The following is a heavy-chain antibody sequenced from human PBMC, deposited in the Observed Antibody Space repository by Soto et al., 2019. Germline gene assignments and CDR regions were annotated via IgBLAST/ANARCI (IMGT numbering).Heavy chain of an antibody. D-gene: IGHD4-17*01. CDR1: GYIFTNYD. J-gene: IGHJ5*02. CDR3: AGGIKYGDYSRWFVP. Sequence: QVQLVQSGAEVKKPGASVKVSCKASGYIFTNYDINWVRQATGQGLEYLGWINPNSGNTGYVQKFKGRVTMTTNTTINTADKELNRRRSEDTAVYYCAGGIKYGDYSRWFVPWGQGTLVTVSS. CDR2: INPNSGNT. V-gene: IGHV1-8*02.